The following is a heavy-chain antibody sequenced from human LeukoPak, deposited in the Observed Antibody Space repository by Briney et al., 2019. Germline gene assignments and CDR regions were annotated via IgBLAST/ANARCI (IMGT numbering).Heavy chain of an antibody. CDR3: TRESGTYHGNDY. V-gene: IGHV1-2*06. J-gene: IGHJ4*02. CDR1: GYTFTGYY. Sequence: ASVKVSCTASGYTFTGYYMHWVRQAPGQGLEWMGRINPNNGATNYAQKLQGRVTITGDTSISTVYMELSSLRSDDTAVYYCTRESGTYHGNDYWGQGTLVTVSS. CDR2: INPNNGAT. D-gene: IGHD1-26*01.